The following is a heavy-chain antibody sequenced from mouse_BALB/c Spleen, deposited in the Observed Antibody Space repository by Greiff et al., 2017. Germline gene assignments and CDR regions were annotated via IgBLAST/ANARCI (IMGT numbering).Heavy chain of an antibody. Sequence: QVQLQQSGAELARPGASVKLSCKASGYTFTSYWMQWVKQRPGQGLEWIGAIYPGDGDTRYTQKFKGKATLTADKSSSTAYMQLSSLASEDSAVYYCARNNWDDAMDYWGQGTSVTVSS. CDR1: GYTFTSYW. J-gene: IGHJ4*01. CDR2: IYPGDGDT. CDR3: ARNNWDDAMDY. V-gene: IGHV1-87*01. D-gene: IGHD4-1*01.